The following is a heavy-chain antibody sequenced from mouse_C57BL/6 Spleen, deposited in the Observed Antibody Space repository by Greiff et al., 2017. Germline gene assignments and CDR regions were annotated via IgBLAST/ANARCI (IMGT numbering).Heavy chain of an antibody. J-gene: IGHJ3*01. CDR3: ASYSNLAWFAY. V-gene: IGHV5-6*02. D-gene: IGHD2-5*01. Sequence: EVKLEESGGDLVKPGGSLKLSCAASGFTFSSYGMSWVRQTPDKRLEWVATISSCGSYTYYPHSVKGRFTISRDNAKNTLYLQMSSLKSEDTAMYYCASYSNLAWFAYWGQGTLVTVSA. CDR2: ISSCGSYT. CDR1: GFTFSSYG.